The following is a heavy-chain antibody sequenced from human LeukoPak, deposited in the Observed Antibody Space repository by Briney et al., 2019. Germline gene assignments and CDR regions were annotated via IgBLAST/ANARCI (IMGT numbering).Heavy chain of an antibody. D-gene: IGHD6-19*01. CDR2: IYSTGSN. J-gene: IGHJ6*03. V-gene: IGHV4-4*07. CDR3: ARLGRAVAGTTYYYYDYMDV. CDR1: GGSISSFY. Sequence: SETLSLTCTVSGGSISSFYWSWIRQPAGKGLEWIGRIYSTGSNNNNPSLESRVTMSVDTSNNQLSLKLSSVTAADTAVYFCARLGRAVAGTTYYYYDYMDVWGKGTTVTVSS.